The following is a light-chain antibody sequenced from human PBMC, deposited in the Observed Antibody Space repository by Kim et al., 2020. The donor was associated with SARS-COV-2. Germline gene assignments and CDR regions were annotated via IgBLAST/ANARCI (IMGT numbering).Light chain of an antibody. Sequence: SASVGDRVTSTCRATQGISNYLGWYQQKPGKVPKLLIYGASTLQSGVPSRFSGSGSGTDFTLTISSLQPEDVATYYCQRYNIAPLTFGGGTKLEI. J-gene: IGKJ4*01. CDR3: QRYNIAPLT. CDR1: QGISNY. V-gene: IGKV1-27*01. CDR2: GAS.